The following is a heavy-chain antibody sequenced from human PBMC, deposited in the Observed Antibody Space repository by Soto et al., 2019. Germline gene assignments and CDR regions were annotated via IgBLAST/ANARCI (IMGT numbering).Heavy chain of an antibody. Sequence: QVQLVQSGAEVKKPESSVKVSCKAPGGTFSTYAISWVRQAPGQGLEWMGGIIPMFGTANYAQRFQDRVTITADESTNTXXMGXXSLXXXXXXXXXXXXXXXXXXXXXXXXXXXWGXGXL. V-gene: IGHV1-69*12. CDR2: IIPMFGTA. CDR3: XXXXXXXXXXXXXXXXX. J-gene: IGHJ4*01. CDR1: GGTFSTYA.